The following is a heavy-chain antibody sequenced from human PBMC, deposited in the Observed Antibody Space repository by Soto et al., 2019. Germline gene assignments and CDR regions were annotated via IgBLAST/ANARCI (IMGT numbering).Heavy chain of an antibody. CDR2: ISSSTAI. V-gene: IGHV3-48*01. CDR3: ARDLLAGMDV. CDR1: GFTFSSYS. Sequence: EVQLVESGGGLVHPGGSLRLSCAASGFTFSSYSMNWVRQAPGKGLQWLSYISSSTAIYYADSVKGRFTISRDNAKNSLYPQMNSLRAEDTAVYYCARDLLAGMDVWGQGTTVTVSS. J-gene: IGHJ6*02.